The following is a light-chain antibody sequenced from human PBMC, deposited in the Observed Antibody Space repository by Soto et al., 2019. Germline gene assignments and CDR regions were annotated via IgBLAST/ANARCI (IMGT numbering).Light chain of an antibody. CDR1: QSVSSY. J-gene: IGKJ1*01. Sequence: IMLIQTAATRSLSPGGRATLSCRASQSVSSYFAWYQQKPGQAPRLLIYDASNRATGIPARFSGSGSGTDFTLTISSLEPEDFAVYYCHQRQSWPRTFGQGTKVDIK. CDR2: DAS. CDR3: HQRQSWPRT. V-gene: IGKV3-11*01.